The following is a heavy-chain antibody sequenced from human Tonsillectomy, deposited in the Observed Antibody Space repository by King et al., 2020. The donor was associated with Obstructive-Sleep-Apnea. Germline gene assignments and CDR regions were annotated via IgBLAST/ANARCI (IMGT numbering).Heavy chain of an antibody. Sequence: QLQESGPGLVKPSETLSLTCTGAGGSISSHCWSWIRQPPGKGLEWIGYILYSGSTNHNPSLKSRVTVSEVSSNSQFSLRLSSVTAADTAVYYCAREGVGSWRLFYYCGQRILFTVSP. V-gene: IGHV4-59*11. CDR3: AREGVGSWRLFYY. D-gene: IGHD3-10*01. CDR1: GGSISSHC. J-gene: IGHJ4*02. CDR2: ILYSGST.